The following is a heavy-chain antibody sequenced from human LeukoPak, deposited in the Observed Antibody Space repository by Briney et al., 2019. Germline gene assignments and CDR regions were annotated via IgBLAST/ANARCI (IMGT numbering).Heavy chain of an antibody. CDR3: AREDADYYDSSGHYYYYGMDV. J-gene: IGHJ6*02. CDR2: INPNTGVT. D-gene: IGHD3-22*01. CDR1: GYTFSGHY. Sequence: ASVKVSCKASGYTFSGHYLHWVRQAPGQGLEWMGRINPNTGVTQYTENFQGRVTMTGDTSISTAYMELSSLRSEDTAVYYCAREDADYYDSSGHYYYYGMDVWGQGTTVTVSS. V-gene: IGHV1-2*06.